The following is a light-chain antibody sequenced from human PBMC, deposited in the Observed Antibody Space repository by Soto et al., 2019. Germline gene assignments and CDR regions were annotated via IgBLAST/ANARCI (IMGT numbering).Light chain of an antibody. V-gene: IGLV2-14*01. CDR3: ISYTSDDVRYV. CDR2: EVS. Sequence: ALTQPASVSGTPGQSITISCTGSNSDVGLYDFVSWYQHHPGRAPKLIVSEVSHRPSGISNRFSGSKSGNTASLTLSGLQSEDEADYYCISYTSDDVRYVFGTGTKVTVL. CDR1: NSDVGLYDF. J-gene: IGLJ1*01.